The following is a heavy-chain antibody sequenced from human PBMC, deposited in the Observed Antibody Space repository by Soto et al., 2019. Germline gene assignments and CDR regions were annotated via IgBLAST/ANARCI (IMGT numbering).Heavy chain of an antibody. CDR3: ARGALGLDV. V-gene: IGHV3-53*01. CDR1: GFAVSATY. J-gene: IGHJ6*02. CDR2: LTANGNT. Sequence: PGGSLRLSCVVSGFAVSATYMSWVRQAPGQGLEWVSVLTANGNTIYADAVKGRFTVSGDISKNTVYLQLNSVTVEDTGLYYCARGALGLDVWGQGTTVTVSS.